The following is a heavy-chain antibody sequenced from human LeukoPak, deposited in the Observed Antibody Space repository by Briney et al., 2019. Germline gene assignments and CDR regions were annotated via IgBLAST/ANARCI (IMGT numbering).Heavy chain of an antibody. J-gene: IGHJ3*02. Sequence: PSETLSLTCTVSGGSISSSSYYWGWIRQPPGKGLEWIGSIYYSGSTYYNPSLKSRVTISVDRSKNQFSLKLSSVTAADTAVYYCARGGVVLDAFDIWGQGTMVTVSS. V-gene: IGHV4-39*07. CDR1: GGSISSSSYY. CDR3: ARGGVVLDAFDI. D-gene: IGHD3-22*01. CDR2: IYYSGST.